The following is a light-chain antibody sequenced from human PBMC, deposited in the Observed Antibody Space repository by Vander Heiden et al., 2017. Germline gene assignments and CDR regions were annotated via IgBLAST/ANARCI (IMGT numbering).Light chain of an antibody. J-gene: IGKJ3*01. CDR2: LGS. CDR3: MQDLQTQA. Sequence: DLVMTQSPLPLPVTPGEPASISCRSSQSLLHSNGYNYLDWYLQKPGQSPQLLIYLGSNRASGVPDRFSGSGSGTDFTLKISRVEAEDVGVYYCMQDLQTQAFGPGTKVDIK. V-gene: IGKV2-28*01. CDR1: QSLLHSNGYNY.